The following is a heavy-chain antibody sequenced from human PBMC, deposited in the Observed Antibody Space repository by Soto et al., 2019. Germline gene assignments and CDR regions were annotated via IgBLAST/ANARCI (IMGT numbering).Heavy chain of an antibody. D-gene: IGHD6-6*01. CDR1: GGSISSGGYY. V-gene: IGHV4-31*03. CDR3: ARGSSIAGLYYGMDV. Sequence: QVQLQESGPGLVKPSQTLSLTCTVSGGSISSGGYYWTWIRQRPGKGLEWIGYNYYSGITYYNPSLKSRVTISLDTSKNQFSLKLSSVTAADTAVYYCARGSSIAGLYYGMDVWGQGTTVTVSS. J-gene: IGHJ6*02. CDR2: NYYSGIT.